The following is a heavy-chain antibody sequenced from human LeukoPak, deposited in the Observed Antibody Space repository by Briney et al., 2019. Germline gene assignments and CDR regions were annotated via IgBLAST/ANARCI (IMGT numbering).Heavy chain of an antibody. D-gene: IGHD2-2*01. CDR2: INPSGGST. V-gene: IGHV1-46*01. CDR1: GCTFTSYY. Sequence: ASVKVSCKASGCTFTSYYMHWERQAPGQGLEWMGIINPSGGSTSYAQKFQGRVTMTRDTSTSTVYMELSSLRSEDTAVYYCARGRCVGSTNCYYFDSWGQGTLVTVSS. CDR3: ARGRCVGSTNCYYFDS. J-gene: IGHJ4*02.